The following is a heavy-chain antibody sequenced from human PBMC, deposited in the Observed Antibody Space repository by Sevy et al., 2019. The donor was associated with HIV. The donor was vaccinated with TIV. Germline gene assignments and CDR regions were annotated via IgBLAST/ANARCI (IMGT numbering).Heavy chain of an antibody. V-gene: IGHV4-34*01. Sequence: SETLSLTCAVYGGSFSGYYWSWIRQPPGKGLEWIGEINHSGSTNYNPSLKSRVTISVDTSKNQFSLKLSSVTAADTAVYYCARERIAAAGTAPTDNWFYPWGQGTLVTVSS. D-gene: IGHD6-13*01. J-gene: IGHJ5*02. CDR1: GGSFSGYY. CDR3: ARERIAAAGTAPTDNWFYP. CDR2: INHSGST.